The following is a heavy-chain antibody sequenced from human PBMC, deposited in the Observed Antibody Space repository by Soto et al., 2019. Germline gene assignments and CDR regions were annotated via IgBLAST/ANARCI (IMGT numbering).Heavy chain of an antibody. CDR2: ISAYNGNT. CDR3: AGGWFGEFVYCFDY. J-gene: IGHJ4*02. Sequence: QVQLVQSGAEVKKPGASVKVSCKASGYTFTSYGISWVRQAPGQGLAWMGWISAYNGNTNYAQKLQGRVTMTTDTSTSTAYMELRSLRSDDTGGYYCAGGWFGEFVYCFDYLGQGTLVTVSS. D-gene: IGHD3-10*01. CDR1: GYTFTSYG. V-gene: IGHV1-18*01.